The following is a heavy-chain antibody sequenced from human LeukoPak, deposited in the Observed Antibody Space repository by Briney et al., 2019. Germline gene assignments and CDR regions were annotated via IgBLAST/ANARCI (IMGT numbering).Heavy chain of an antibody. Sequence: SETLSLTCTVGGGSLSGHYWGWIRQPPGKGLELVGHIYYTGTTFYNPSLNSRVTITLDTSRNQFSLRLTSVIAADTAVYYCARFSWGCSTASCYLTNWGQGALITVSS. J-gene: IGHJ4*02. V-gene: IGHV4-59*11. CDR2: IYYTGTT. CDR3: ARFSWGCSTASCYLTN. D-gene: IGHD2-2*01. CDR1: GGSLSGHY.